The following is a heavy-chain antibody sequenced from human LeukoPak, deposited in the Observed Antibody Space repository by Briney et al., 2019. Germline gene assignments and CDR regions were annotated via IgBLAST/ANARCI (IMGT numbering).Heavy chain of an antibody. CDR3: ARGLASWIQLWSASDY. Sequence: GGSLGLSCAASGFTFSDYYMSWIRQAPGEGLEWVSYISSSGSTIYYADSVKGRFTISRDNAKNSLYLQMNSLRAEDTAVYYCARGLASWIQLWSASDYWGQGTLVTVSS. V-gene: IGHV3-11*01. CDR2: ISSSGSTI. D-gene: IGHD5-18*01. J-gene: IGHJ4*02. CDR1: GFTFSDYY.